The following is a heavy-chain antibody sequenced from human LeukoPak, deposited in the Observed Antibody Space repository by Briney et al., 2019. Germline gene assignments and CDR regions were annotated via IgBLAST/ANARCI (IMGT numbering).Heavy chain of an antibody. D-gene: IGHD3-3*01. V-gene: IGHV4-61*02. CDR1: GGSIGSGSYY. J-gene: IGHJ4*02. CDR3: ARDLYDFWSGYYGY. CDR2: IYTSGST. Sequence: SETLSLTCTVSGGSIGSGSYYWSWIRQPAGKGLEWIGRIYTSGSTNYNPSLKSRVTISVDTSKNQFSLKLSSVTAADTAVYYCARDLYDFWSGYYGYWGQGTLVTVSS.